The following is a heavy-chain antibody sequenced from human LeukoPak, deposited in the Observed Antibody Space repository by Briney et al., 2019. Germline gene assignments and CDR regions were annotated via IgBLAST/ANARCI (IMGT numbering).Heavy chain of an antibody. CDR2: IYTSGST. Sequence: SETLSLTCTVSGGSISSYYWSWIRQPAGKGLEWIGRIYTSGSTNYNPSLKSRVTMSVDTSKNQFSLKLSSVTAADTAVYYCARELLRFLEWSPCWFDPWGQGTLVTVSS. V-gene: IGHV4-4*07. J-gene: IGHJ5*02. CDR3: ARELLRFLEWSPCWFDP. CDR1: GGSISSYY. D-gene: IGHD3-3*01.